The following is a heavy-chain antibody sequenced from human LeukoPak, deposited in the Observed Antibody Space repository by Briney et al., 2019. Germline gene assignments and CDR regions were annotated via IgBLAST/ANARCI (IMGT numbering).Heavy chain of an antibody. V-gene: IGHV1-69*06. CDR1: GGTFNNYA. D-gene: IGHD3-22*01. CDR3: ARGLYYYDSSGYYPPDY. J-gene: IGHJ4*02. Sequence: SVKVSCKASGGTFNNYAISWVRQAPGQGLEWMGGIIPIFDTANYAQKFQGRVTITADKSTSTAYMELSSLRSEDTAVYYCARGLYYYDSSGYYPPDYWGQGTLVTVSS. CDR2: IIPIFDTA.